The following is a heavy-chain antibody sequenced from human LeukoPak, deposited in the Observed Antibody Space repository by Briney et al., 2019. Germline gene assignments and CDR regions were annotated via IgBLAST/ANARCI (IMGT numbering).Heavy chain of an antibody. CDR2: IYTSGST. J-gene: IGHJ6*03. V-gene: IGHV4-61*09. CDR3: ARDNRGGYNYSVYYTYYYMDV. Sequence: PSETLSLTCTVSGDSISSGTSYWSWIRQPAGKGLEWLGHIYTSGSTNYNPSLKSRVTISVDTSKNHFSLKLSSVTAADTAVYYCARDNRGGYNYSVYYTYYYMDVWGKGTTVTVSS. CDR1: GDSISSGTSY. D-gene: IGHD5-18*01.